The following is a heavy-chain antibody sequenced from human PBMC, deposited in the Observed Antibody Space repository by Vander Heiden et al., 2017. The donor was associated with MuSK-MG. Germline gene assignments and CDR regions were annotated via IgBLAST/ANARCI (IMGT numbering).Heavy chain of an antibody. Sequence: QVQLVESGGGLVKPGGSLSLSCIASGFTFSDYYMTWVRQGPGKGLEWVSYISSGGSTIYYADSVTGRFTISRDNARNSLSLQMNSLRAEDTAVYYCARDSRNRGGDTFDIWGQGTMVTVSS. CDR3: ARDSRNRGGDTFDI. CDR2: ISSGGSTI. V-gene: IGHV3-11*01. CDR1: GFTFSDYY. J-gene: IGHJ3*02. D-gene: IGHD2-15*01.